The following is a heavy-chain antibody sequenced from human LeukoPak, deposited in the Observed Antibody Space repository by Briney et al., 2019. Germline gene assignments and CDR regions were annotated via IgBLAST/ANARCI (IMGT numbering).Heavy chain of an antibody. CDR1: GESFSGYY. Sequence: SETLSLTCAVYGESFSGYYWSWIRQPPGKGLEWIGEINHSGSTNYNPSLKSRVTISVDTSKNQFSLKLSSVTAADTAVYYCVSGTVTTRYFDYWGQGTLVTVSS. J-gene: IGHJ4*02. D-gene: IGHD4-17*01. CDR2: INHSGST. CDR3: VSGTVTTRYFDY. V-gene: IGHV4-34*01.